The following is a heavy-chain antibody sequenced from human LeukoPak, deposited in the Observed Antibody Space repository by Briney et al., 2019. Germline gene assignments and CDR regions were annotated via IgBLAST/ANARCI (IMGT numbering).Heavy chain of an antibody. D-gene: IGHD6-6*01. J-gene: IGHJ6*02. CDR1: GGSISSGGYY. CDR2: IYYSGST. Sequence: SQTLSLTCTVSGGSISSGGYYWSWIRQHPGKGLEWIGYIYYSGSTYYNPSLKSRVTISVDTSKNQFSLKLSSVTAADTAVYYCARAARSETYYYYGMDVWGQGTTVTVS. V-gene: IGHV4-31*03. CDR3: ARAARSETYYYYGMDV.